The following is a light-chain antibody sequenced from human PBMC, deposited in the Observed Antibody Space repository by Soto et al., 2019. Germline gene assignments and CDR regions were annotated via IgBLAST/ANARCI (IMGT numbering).Light chain of an antibody. CDR2: GAS. CDR1: QGISSY. CDR3: QHFKSFPIT. Sequence: AIRLSQPPSALSGSVGDRVTITCRASQGISSYLNWYQQKPGKVPKLLIYGASSSQSGVPSRFSGSGSGTDFTLTISSLQPEDFATYYCQHFKSFPITFGQGTRLEI. V-gene: IGKV1-13*02. J-gene: IGKJ5*01.